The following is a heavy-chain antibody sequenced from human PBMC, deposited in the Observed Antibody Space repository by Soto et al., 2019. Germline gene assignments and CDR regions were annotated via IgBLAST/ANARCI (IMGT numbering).Heavy chain of an antibody. J-gene: IGHJ4*02. Sequence: PGESLKISCKVSGYSFTSYWIGGVRQMPGKGLEWMGIIYPGDSDTRYSPSFQGQVTISADKSISTAYLQWSSLKASDTAMYYCARPMSRYSSGWYSGFDYWGQGTLVTVSS. CDR1: GYSFTSYW. V-gene: IGHV5-51*01. CDR2: IYPGDSDT. D-gene: IGHD6-19*01. CDR3: ARPMSRYSSGWYSGFDY.